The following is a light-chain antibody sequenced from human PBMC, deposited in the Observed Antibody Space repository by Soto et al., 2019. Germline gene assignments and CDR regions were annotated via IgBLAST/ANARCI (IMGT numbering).Light chain of an antibody. Sequence: QSVLTQPPSTSGTPGQRVTISCPGSSTNIGSNYVYWYQQLPGTAPKLLIYRNNQRPSGVPDRFSGSKSGTSASLAISGLRSEHQADYYCAAWDDSLSGPLIVFGTGTKVTVL. J-gene: IGLJ1*01. V-gene: IGLV1-47*01. CDR2: RNN. CDR1: STNIGSNY. CDR3: AAWDDSLSGPLIV.